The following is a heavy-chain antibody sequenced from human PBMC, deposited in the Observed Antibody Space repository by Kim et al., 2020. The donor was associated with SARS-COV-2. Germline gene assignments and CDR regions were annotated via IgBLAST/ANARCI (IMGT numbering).Heavy chain of an antibody. D-gene: IGHD1-26*01. Sequence: GRFTISRDNSKNTLYLQRNSLRAEDTAVYYCASASIGIVGATSRPGAFDIWGQGTMVTVSS. J-gene: IGHJ3*02. V-gene: IGHV3-23*01. CDR3: ASASIGIVGATSRPGAFDI.